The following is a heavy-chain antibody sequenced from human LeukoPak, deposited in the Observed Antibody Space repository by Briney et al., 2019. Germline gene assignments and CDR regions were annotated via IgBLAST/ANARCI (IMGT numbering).Heavy chain of an antibody. J-gene: IGHJ6*04. D-gene: IGHD3-22*01. CDR3: ARDSNLYYYDSSGWDV. CDR2: ISSSSSTI. Sequence: GGSLRLSCAASGFTFSSYSMNWVRQAPGKGLEWVSYISSSSSTIYYADSVKGRFTISRDNAKNSLYLQMNSLRAEDTAVYYCARDSNLYYYDSSGWDVWGKGTTVTVSS. V-gene: IGHV3-48*01. CDR1: GFTFSSYS.